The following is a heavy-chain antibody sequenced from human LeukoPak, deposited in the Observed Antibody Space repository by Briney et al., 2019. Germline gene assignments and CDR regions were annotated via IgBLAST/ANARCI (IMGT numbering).Heavy chain of an antibody. D-gene: IGHD2-2*01. CDR2: VTWEGFA. CDR3: VRDALPHCASSSCYQFDY. CDR1: GFTFDAHT. Sequence: GGSLRLSCVATGFTFDAHTIHWVRQRPGKGLEWVSLVTWEGFAFYGDSVKGRFTVSRDRKENSVFLQMNSLNPEDSAVYFCVRDALPHCASSSCYQFDYWGQGTLVTVSS. J-gene: IGHJ4*02. V-gene: IGHV3-43*01.